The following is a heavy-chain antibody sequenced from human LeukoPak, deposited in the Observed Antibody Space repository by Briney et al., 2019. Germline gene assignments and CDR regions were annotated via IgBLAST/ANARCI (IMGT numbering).Heavy chain of an antibody. CDR3: AREGASVGTYYSDY. D-gene: IGHD2-21*02. V-gene: IGHV3-23*01. Sequence: GGSLRLSCAASGFTFSSYAMSWVRQAPGKGLEWVSAISGSGGSTYYADSVKGRFTISRDNSKNTLYLQMNNLRVDDTAVYYCAREGASVGTYYSDYWGQGSLVLVSS. CDR1: GFTFSSYA. J-gene: IGHJ4*02. CDR2: ISGSGGST.